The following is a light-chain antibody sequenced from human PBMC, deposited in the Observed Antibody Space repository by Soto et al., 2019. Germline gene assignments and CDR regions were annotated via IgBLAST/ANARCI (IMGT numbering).Light chain of an antibody. CDR1: ISDVGSDDL. J-gene: IGLJ1*01. CDR3: CSYAGIGTYV. V-gene: IGLV2-23*01. Sequence: QSALTQPASLSASPGQSITISCAGSISDVGSDDLVSWYQQHPGKAPKLLIYEGSKRPSGVSNRFSGSKSGNTASLTVSGLQAEDEADYFCCSYAGIGTYVFGSGTKVTVL. CDR2: EGS.